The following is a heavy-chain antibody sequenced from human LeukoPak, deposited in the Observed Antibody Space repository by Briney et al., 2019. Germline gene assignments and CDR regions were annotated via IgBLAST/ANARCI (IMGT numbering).Heavy chain of an antibody. Sequence: SETLSLTCTVSGGSISSSSYYWGWLRQPPGKGLEWIGSIYYSGSTYYNPSLKSRVTISVDTSKNQFSLKLSSVTAADTAVYYCARDGVPAANWFDPWGQGTLVTVSS. V-gene: IGHV4-39*07. CDR1: GGSISSSSYY. D-gene: IGHD2-2*01. CDR2: IYYSGST. J-gene: IGHJ5*02. CDR3: ARDGVPAANWFDP.